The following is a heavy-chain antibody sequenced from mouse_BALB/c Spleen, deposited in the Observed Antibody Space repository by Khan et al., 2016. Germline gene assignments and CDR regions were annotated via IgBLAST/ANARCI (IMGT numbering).Heavy chain of an antibody. V-gene: IGHV5-6*01. CDR3: TRHYYYGGSDDWFTY. J-gene: IGHJ3*01. CDR1: GFTFSSYD. CDR2: ISTGGSYT. D-gene: IGHD1-1*01. Sequence: EVELVESGGDLVKPGGSLKLSCAASGFTFSSYDMSWVRQTPDKRLEWVATISTGGSYTYYPDSVRGRFSISRYNAKSTLYLQVNSLKSEDTAMYYCTRHYYYGGSDDWFTYWGQGTLVTVSA.